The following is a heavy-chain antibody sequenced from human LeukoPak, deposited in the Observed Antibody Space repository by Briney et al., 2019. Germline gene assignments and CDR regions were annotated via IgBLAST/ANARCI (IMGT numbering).Heavy chain of an antibody. CDR1: GFTFDDYA. J-gene: IGHJ4*02. CDR2: ISWNSGSI. V-gene: IGHV3-9*01. D-gene: IGHD4-17*01. CDR3: AKDVGATVTLPFDY. Sequence: GRSLRLSCAASGFTFDDYAMHWVRHAPGKGLEWVSGISWNSGSIGYADSVKGRFTISRDNAKNSLYLQMNSLRAEDTALYYCAKDVGATVTLPFDYWGQGTLVTVSS.